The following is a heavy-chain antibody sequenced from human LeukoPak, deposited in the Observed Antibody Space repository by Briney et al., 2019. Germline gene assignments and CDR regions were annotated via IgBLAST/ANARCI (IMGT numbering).Heavy chain of an antibody. D-gene: IGHD3-10*01. Sequence: PGGSLRLSCAASGFTFSSYAMHWVRQAPGKGLEWVAVISYDGSNKYYADSVKGRFTISRDNSKNTLYLQMNSLRAEDTAVYYCARDPYGSGSYVFDYWGQGTLVTVSS. CDR1: GFTFSSYA. CDR3: ARDPYGSGSYVFDY. CDR2: ISYDGSNK. J-gene: IGHJ4*02. V-gene: IGHV3-30-3*01.